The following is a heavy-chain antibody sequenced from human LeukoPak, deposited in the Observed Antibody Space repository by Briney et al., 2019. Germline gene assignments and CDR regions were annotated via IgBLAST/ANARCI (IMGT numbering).Heavy chain of an antibody. Sequence: SETLSLTCAVYGGSFSGYYWSWIRQPPGKGLEWIGEINHSGSTNYNPSLKSRVTISVDTSKNQFSLKLSSVTAADTAVYYCARGLIYGKGAFDIWGQGTMVTVSS. D-gene: IGHD4-17*01. CDR1: GGSFSGYY. V-gene: IGHV4-34*01. CDR3: ARGLIYGKGAFDI. J-gene: IGHJ3*02. CDR2: INHSGST.